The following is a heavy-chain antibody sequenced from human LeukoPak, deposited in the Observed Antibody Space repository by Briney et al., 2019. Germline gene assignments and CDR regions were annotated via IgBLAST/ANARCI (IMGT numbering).Heavy chain of an antibody. CDR1: GFTFSSYG. CDR2: ISYDGGNT. CDR3: AKDHPPYGDYYYGMDV. V-gene: IGHV3-30*18. D-gene: IGHD4-17*01. J-gene: IGHJ6*02. Sequence: PGGSLRLSCAASGFTFSSYGIHWVRQAPGKGLEWVSFISYDGGNTHYADSVKGRFIFSRDNSKNTVYLQMSSLRAEDTAVYYCAKDHPPYGDYYYGMDVWGQGTTVTVSS.